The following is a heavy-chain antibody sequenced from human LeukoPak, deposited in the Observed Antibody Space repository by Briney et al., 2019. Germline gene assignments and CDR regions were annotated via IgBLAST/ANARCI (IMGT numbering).Heavy chain of an antibody. Sequence: PGGSLRLSCAASGFTFSNHAIYWVRQAPGEGLEWVAIISYDGSSAYYADSVKGRFTISRDNAKNTLYLQMNSLRDEDTAVYYCARDSSDTSSWPYYCDYWGQGTLVTVSS. J-gene: IGHJ4*02. CDR2: ISYDGSSA. CDR3: ARDSSDTSSWPYYCDY. V-gene: IGHV3-30-3*01. CDR1: GFTFSNHA. D-gene: IGHD6-13*01.